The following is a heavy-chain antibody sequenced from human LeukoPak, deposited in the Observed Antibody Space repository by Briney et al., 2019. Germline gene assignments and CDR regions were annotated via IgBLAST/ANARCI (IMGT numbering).Heavy chain of an antibody. D-gene: IGHD6-13*01. CDR1: GGSISSSSYY. CDR2: IYYSGCT. V-gene: IGHV4-39*02. CDR3: AKERYSSSWYFDPKYYYYMDV. Sequence: SETLSLTCTVSGGSISSSSYYWGWIRQPPGKGLEWIGRIYYSGCTYYNPSLKSRVTISVDTSKNQFSLKLSSVTAADTAVYYCAKERYSSSWYFDPKYYYYMDVWGKGTTVTVSS. J-gene: IGHJ6*03.